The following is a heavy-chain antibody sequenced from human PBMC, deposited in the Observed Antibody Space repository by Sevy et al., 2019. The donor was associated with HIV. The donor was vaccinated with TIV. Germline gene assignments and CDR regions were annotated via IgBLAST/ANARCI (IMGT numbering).Heavy chain of an antibody. CDR3: ARAYCSCGRCYSLAY. V-gene: IGHV1-18*01. D-gene: IGHD2-15*01. CDR1: GYIFSTYR. J-gene: IGHJ4*01. Sequence: ASVKVSCEASGYIFSTYRISWVRQAPGQGLEWLGWISPLNGDTNYVQRFQGRVTMITDTSTSTAFMELRSLRADDTAVYYCARAYCSCGRCYSLAYWGQGTLVTVSS. CDR2: ISPLNGDT.